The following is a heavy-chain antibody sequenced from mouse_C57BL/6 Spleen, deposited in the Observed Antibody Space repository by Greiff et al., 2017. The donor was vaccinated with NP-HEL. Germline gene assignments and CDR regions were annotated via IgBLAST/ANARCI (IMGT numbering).Heavy chain of an antibody. CDR3: ARIRDYYSNYLYYFDY. D-gene: IGHD2-5*01. CDR1: GFTFSSYA. Sequence: EVQRVESGGGLVKPGGSLKLSCAASGFTFSSYAMSWVRQTPEKRLEWVATISDGGSYTYYPDNGKGRFTISRDNAKNNLYLQMSQLKSEDTAMYYCARIRDYYSNYLYYFDYWGQGTTLTVSS. V-gene: IGHV5-4*01. CDR2: ISDGGSYT. J-gene: IGHJ2*01.